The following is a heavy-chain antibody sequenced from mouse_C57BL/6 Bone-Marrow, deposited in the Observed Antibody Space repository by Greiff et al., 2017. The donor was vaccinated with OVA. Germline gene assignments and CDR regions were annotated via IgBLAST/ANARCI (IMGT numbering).Heavy chain of an antibody. CDR2: IYPRSGNT. D-gene: IGHD2-5*01. CDR1: GYTFTSYG. CDR3: AAYSNYGMDY. J-gene: IGHJ4*01. Sequence: QVHVKQSGAELARPGASVKLSCKASGYTFTSYGISWVKQRTGQGLEWIGEIYPRSGNTYYNEKFKGKATLTADKSSSTAYMELRSLTSEDSAVYFCAAYSNYGMDYWGQGTSVTVSS. V-gene: IGHV1-81*01.